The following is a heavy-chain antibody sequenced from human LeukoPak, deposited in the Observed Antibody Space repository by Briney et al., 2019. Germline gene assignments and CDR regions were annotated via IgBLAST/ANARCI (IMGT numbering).Heavy chain of an antibody. CDR3: ATGYSSGWYEIAAP. V-gene: IGHV3-48*03. Sequence: GGSLRLSCAASGFTFTSYGMNWVRQAPGKGLEWVSYISRSGSSIYYADSVKGRFTTSRDNAKNSLYLQMNSLRAEDTAVYYCATGYSSGWYEIAAPWGQGNLVTVSS. D-gene: IGHD6-19*01. J-gene: IGHJ5*02. CDR1: GFTFTSYG. CDR2: ISRSGSSI.